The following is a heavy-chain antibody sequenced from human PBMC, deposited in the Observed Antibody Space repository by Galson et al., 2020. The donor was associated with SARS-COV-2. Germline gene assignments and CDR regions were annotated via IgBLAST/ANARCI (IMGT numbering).Heavy chain of an antibody. CDR2: IYHSGST. V-gene: IGHV4-38-2*02. CDR3: ARDLGGGTIFGVVIENHNWFDP. J-gene: IGHJ5*02. Sequence: SETLSLTCTVSGYSISSGYYWGWIRQPPGKGLEWIGSIYHSGSTYYNPSLKSRVTISVDTSKNQFSLKLSSVTAADTAVYYCARDLGGGTIFGVVIENHNWFDPWGQGTLVTVSS. D-gene: IGHD3-3*01. CDR1: GYSISSGYY.